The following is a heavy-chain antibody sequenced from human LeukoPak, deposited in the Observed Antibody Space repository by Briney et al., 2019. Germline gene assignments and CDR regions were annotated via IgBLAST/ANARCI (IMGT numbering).Heavy chain of an antibody. J-gene: IGHJ4*02. CDR3: ARRDIVLMVYPDY. V-gene: IGHV3-21*01. Sequence: PGGSLRLSCAASGFTFSSYSMNWVRQAPGKGLEWVSSISSSSSYIYYADSVKGRFTISRDNAKNSLYLQMNSLRAEDTAVYYCARRDIVLMVYPDYWGQGTLGTVSS. CDR1: GFTFSSYS. D-gene: IGHD2-8*01. CDR2: ISSSSSYI.